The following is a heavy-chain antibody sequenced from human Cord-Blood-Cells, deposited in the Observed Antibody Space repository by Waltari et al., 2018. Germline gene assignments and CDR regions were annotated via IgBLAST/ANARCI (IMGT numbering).Heavy chain of an antibody. D-gene: IGHD3-22*01. Sequence: QVQLVQSGAEVKKPGASVKVPCKVSGYTLTELSMHWVQQAPGKGLEWMGGFEPEDGETIYAQKFQGRVTMTEDTSTDTAYMELSSLRSEDTAVYYCATGKVSVVISSPTFDYWGQGTLVTVSS. V-gene: IGHV1-24*01. J-gene: IGHJ4*02. CDR1: GYTLTELS. CDR2: FEPEDGET. CDR3: ATGKVSVVISSPTFDY.